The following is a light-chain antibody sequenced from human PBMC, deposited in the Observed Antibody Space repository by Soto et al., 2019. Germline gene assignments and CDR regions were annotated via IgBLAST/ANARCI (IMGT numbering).Light chain of an antibody. CDR1: QSVLYTSNYKNY. CDR2: WTS. V-gene: IGKV4-1*01. Sequence: DIVMTQSQDSLAVSLGARATLNCNSSQSVLYTSNYKNYLSWYHQKPVQPPKLLIYWTSTPESGVPDRLSGSGAGAAFTLTICSLQAEDVAVYYRQHCNNTPPPFAGVTKVDIK. J-gene: IGKJ4*01. CDR3: QHCNNTPPP.